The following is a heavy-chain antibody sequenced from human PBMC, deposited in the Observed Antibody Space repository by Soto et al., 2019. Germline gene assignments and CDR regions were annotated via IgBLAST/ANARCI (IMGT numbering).Heavy chain of an antibody. J-gene: IGHJ5*02. V-gene: IGHV4-31*03. CDR2: IHYSGST. CDR3: AREDNWFDP. Sequence: QVQLQESGPGRVKPSQTLSLTCSVSGGSISSGAYYWSWIRQHPGMGLEYIGDIHYSGSTFYNPSLKIRVSMSVDTSKNQFSLKLSSVTAADTAVYYCAREDNWFDPWGQGTLVTVSS. CDR1: GGSISSGAYY.